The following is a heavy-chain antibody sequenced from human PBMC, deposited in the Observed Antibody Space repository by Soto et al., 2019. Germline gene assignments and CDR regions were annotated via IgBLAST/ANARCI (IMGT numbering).Heavy chain of an antibody. CDR2: IYYSGST. D-gene: IGHD6-19*01. CDR1: GGSISSGGYY. J-gene: IGHJ5*02. Sequence: SETLSLTCTVSGGSISSGGYYWSWIRQHPGKGLEWIGYIYYSGSTYYNPSLKSRVTISVDTSKNQFSLKLSSVTAADTAVYYCAGSIAVAGITNWFDPWGQGTLVTVSS. CDR3: AGSIAVAGITNWFDP. V-gene: IGHV4-31*02.